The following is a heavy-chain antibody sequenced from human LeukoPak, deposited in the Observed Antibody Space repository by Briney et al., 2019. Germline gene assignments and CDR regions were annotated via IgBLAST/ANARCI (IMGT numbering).Heavy chain of an antibody. J-gene: IGHJ4*02. CDR1: GFTFSSSE. D-gene: IGHD1-26*01. Sequence: GGSLRLSCAASGFTFSSSEMNWVRQAPGKGLEWVSYISSLGTKIYYADSVKGRFTMSRDNAKNSLYLQMNSLRAEDTAVYYCASGGNYHVYWGQGTLVTVSS. V-gene: IGHV3-48*03. CDR3: ASGGNYHVY. CDR2: ISSLGTKI.